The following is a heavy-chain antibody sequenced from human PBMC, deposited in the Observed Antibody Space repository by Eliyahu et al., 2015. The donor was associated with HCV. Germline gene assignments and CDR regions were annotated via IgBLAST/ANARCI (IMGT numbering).Heavy chain of an antibody. J-gene: IGHJ6*02. D-gene: IGHD2-2*02. Sequence: QVQLVESGGGVVQPGRSLRLSCAASGLTFXNYGMHWVRQAPGKGLEWVAVISYGGSNKYYADSVKGRFTIPRDNSKNTLYLQMNSLRAEDTAVYYSAKDGDEHIVVVPATIGGPYGMDVWGLGTTVTVSS. V-gene: IGHV3-30*18. CDR3: AKDGDEHIVVVPATIGGPYGMDV. CDR1: GLTFXNYG. CDR2: ISYGGSNK.